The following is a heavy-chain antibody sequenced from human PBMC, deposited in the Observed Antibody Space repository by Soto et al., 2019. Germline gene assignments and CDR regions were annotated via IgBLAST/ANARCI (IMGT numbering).Heavy chain of an antibody. CDR2: ISSSSSYI. V-gene: IGHV3-21*01. CDR3: ARDGESGAYFDY. CDR1: GFTFSSYS. D-gene: IGHD1-26*01. Sequence: EVQLVESGGGLVKPGGSLRLSCAASGFTFSSYSMNWVRRAPGQGLEWVSSISSSSSYIYYADSVKGRFTISRDNAKNSLYLQMNSLRAEDTAVYYCARDGESGAYFDYWGQGTLVTVSS. J-gene: IGHJ4*02.